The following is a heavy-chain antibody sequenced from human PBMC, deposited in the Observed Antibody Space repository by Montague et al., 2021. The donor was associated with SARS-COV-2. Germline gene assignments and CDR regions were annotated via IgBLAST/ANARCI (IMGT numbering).Heavy chain of an antibody. J-gene: IGHJ6*03. Sequence: SETLSLTCAVYGGSFSGYYWNWIRQPPGKGLEWIGEINHSGSANYNPSLKRRVTISVDTSKNQFSLKLNSVTAADTAVYYCARLGEGVVPAPILGVAPYYSYFYMDVWGKGATVTVSS. CDR3: ARLGEGVVPAPILGVAPYYSYFYMDV. D-gene: IGHD2-2*02. CDR2: INHSGSA. CDR1: GGSFSGYY. V-gene: IGHV4-34*01.